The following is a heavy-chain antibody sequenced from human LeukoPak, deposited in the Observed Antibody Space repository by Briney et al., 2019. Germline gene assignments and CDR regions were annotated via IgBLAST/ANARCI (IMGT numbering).Heavy chain of an antibody. CDR1: GFTVSSNY. Sequence: GGSLRLSCKASGFTVSSNYMRWVRQGPGKGLECVSVISNDGDTYYADSVKGRFTISRDTSKNTVSLQMNSLRAEDTAVYYCAGDKTTGGWYEFDYWGQGTLVTVSS. J-gene: IGHJ4*02. CDR2: ISNDGDT. CDR3: AGDKTTGGWYEFDY. D-gene: IGHD6-19*01. V-gene: IGHV3-53*01.